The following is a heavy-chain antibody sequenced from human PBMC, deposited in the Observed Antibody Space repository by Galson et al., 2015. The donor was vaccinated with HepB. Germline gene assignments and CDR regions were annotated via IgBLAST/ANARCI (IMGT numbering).Heavy chain of an antibody. Sequence: SVKVSCKVSGYTLTELSMHWVRQAPGKGLEWMGGFDPEDGETIYAQKFQGRVTMTEDTSTDTAYMELSSLGSEDTAVYYCATGLIVPLPDQFDYWGQGTLVTVSS. CDR1: GYTLTELS. D-gene: IGHD3-22*01. CDR2: FDPEDGET. CDR3: ATGLIVPLPDQFDY. V-gene: IGHV1-24*01. J-gene: IGHJ4*02.